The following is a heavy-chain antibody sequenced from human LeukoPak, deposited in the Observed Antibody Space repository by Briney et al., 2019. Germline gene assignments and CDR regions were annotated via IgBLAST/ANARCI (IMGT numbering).Heavy chain of an antibody. V-gene: IGHV3-23*01. CDR2: ISVSGGST. J-gene: IGHJ3*02. D-gene: IGHD6-13*01. CDR3: AKVWSSWSLDAFDI. CDR1: GFTFSSYA. Sequence: PGGSLRLSCAASGFTFSSYAMNWVRQAPGKGLEWVSLISVSGGSTYFADSVKGRFTISRDNSKNILYLQMNSLRAEDTAIYYCAKVWSSWSLDAFDIWGQGTMVTVSS.